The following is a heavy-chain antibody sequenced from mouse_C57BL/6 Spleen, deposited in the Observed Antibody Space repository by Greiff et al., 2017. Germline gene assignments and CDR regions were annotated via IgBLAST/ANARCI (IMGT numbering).Heavy chain of an antibody. Sequence: DVQLVESGAELVRPGASVKLSCTASGFNIKDYYMHWVKQRPEQGLEWIGRIDPEDGDTEYAPKFQGKATMTADTSSNTAYLQLSSLTSEDTAVYYCTCYYYGSSYPFAYWGQGTLVTVSA. CDR1: GFNIKDYY. CDR3: TCYYYGSSYPFAY. V-gene: IGHV14-1*01. J-gene: IGHJ3*01. CDR2: IDPEDGDT. D-gene: IGHD1-1*01.